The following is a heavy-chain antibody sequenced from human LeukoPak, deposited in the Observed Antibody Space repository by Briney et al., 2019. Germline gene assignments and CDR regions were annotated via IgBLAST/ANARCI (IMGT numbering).Heavy chain of an antibody. D-gene: IGHD3-22*01. J-gene: IGHJ4*02. CDR3: AKDEEEWGYYDSSGYYSYFDY. V-gene: IGHV3-30-3*01. Sequence: GGSLRLSCAASGFTFSSYAMHWVRQAPGKGLEWVAVISYDGSNKYYADSVKGRFTISRDNSKNTLYLQMNSLRAEDTAVYYCAKDEEEWGYYDSSGYYSYFDYWGQGTLVTVSS. CDR1: GFTFSSYA. CDR2: ISYDGSNK.